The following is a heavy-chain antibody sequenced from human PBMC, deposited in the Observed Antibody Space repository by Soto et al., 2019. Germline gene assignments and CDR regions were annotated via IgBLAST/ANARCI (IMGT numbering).Heavy chain of an antibody. J-gene: IGHJ5*02. CDR3: ARNYGDSVWFDP. V-gene: IGHV4-30-2*01. D-gene: IGHD4-17*01. CDR2: IYHSGST. Sequence: SETLSLTCAVSGGSISSGGYSWSWIRQPPGKGLEWIGYIYHSGSTYYNPSLKSRVTISVDRSKNQFSLKLGSVTAADTAVYYCARNYGDSVWFDPWGQGTLVTVSS. CDR1: GGSISSGGYS.